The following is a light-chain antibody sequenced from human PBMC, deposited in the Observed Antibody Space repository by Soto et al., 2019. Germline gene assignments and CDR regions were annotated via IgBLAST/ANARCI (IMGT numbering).Light chain of an antibody. Sequence: DIVMTQTPLSLSVTPGQPASISCKSSQSLLHSDGKTYFYWYLQKPCQPSQLLISEVSNRFSGVPDRFSGSGSGTDFALTISRVEAEDVGVYYCMQNIQLPYTFGQGTKLEIK. CDR3: MQNIQLPYT. CDR1: QSLLHSDGKTY. V-gene: IGKV2D-29*01. CDR2: EVS. J-gene: IGKJ2*01.